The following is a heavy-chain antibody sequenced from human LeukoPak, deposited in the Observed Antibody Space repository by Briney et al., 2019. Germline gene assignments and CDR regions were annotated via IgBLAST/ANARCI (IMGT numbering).Heavy chain of an antibody. V-gene: IGHV3-30*02. Sequence: PGGSLRLSCAASGFTFSSYGMHWVRQAPGKGLEWVAFIRYDGSNKYYADSVKGRFTISRDNSKNTLYLQMNSLRAEDTAVYYCAKDGRRSSSYNEYFQHWGQGTLVTVSS. CDR2: IRYDGSNK. CDR3: AKDGRRSSSYNEYFQH. J-gene: IGHJ1*01. D-gene: IGHD6-13*01. CDR1: GFTFSSYG.